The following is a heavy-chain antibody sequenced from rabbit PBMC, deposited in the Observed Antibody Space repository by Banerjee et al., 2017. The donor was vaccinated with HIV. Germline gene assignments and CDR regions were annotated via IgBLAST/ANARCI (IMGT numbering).Heavy chain of an antibody. CDR3: ASGYSDVYFNL. CDR2: IDGGRSDST. D-gene: IGHD1-1*01. J-gene: IGHJ4*01. V-gene: IGHV1S40*01. Sequence: QSLEESGGDLVKPGASLTLTCTASGFTISSSCWMCWVRQAPGKGLEWIACIDGGRSDSTYYANWAKGRLTISKTSSTTVTLQMTSLTAADTATYFCASGYSDVYFNLWGPGTLVTVS. CDR1: GFTISSSCW.